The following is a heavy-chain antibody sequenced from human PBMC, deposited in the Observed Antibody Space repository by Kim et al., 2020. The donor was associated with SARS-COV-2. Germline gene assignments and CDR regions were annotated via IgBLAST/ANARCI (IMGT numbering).Heavy chain of an antibody. V-gene: IGHV4-34*01. D-gene: IGHD3-10*01. CDR2: INHSGRT. CDR3: ARRLSNTSGWGSHYCDL. Sequence: SETLSLTCAVYGGSFSGYYWSWIRKPPGKGLEWIGEINHSGRTNYNPSLKSRVTISVDTSKNQFSLKLTSVTAADAALYFCARRLSNTSGWGSHYCDLWGQGILVTVSS. CDR1: GGSFSGYY. J-gene: IGHJ1*01.